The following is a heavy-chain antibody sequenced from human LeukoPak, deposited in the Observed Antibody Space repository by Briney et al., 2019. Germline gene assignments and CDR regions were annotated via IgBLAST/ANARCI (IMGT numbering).Heavy chain of an antibody. V-gene: IGHV1-18*04. D-gene: IGHD3-16*01. CDR1: GFTFTSYG. J-gene: IGHJ6*04. CDR3: ARGGRDGMDV. Sequence: GASVKVSCKASGFTFTSYGFTWVRQAPGQGLEWMGWVSAYNGNTNYAQKFQGRVTTTTATSTTTVYMELRSLSSDDTAVYYCARGGRDGMDVWGKGTTVTVSS. CDR2: VSAYNGNT.